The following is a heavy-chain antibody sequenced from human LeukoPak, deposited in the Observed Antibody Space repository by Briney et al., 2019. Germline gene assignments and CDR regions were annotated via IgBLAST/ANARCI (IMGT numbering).Heavy chain of an antibody. CDR2: IYSSGST. CDR3: ARDLVNSFTSTIFDY. J-gene: IGHJ4*02. CDR1: GGSISSYY. D-gene: IGHD1-26*01. Sequence: SETLSLTCTVSGGSISSYYWSWIRQPAGNGLEWIGRIYSSGSTNYNPSLKSRVTMSVDTSKKQFFLKLSFVTAADTAVYYCARDLVNSFTSTIFDYWGQGSLVTVSS. V-gene: IGHV4-4*07.